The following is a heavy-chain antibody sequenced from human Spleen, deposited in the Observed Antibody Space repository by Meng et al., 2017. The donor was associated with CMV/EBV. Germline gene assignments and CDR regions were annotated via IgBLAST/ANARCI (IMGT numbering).Heavy chain of an antibody. CDR1: GFTFISYG. Sequence: GESLKISCAASGFTFISYGMHWVRQAPGKGLEWVAFIRYDGSNKYYADSVKGRFTISRDNSKNTLYLQMNSLTAEDTAVYYCAKDILSGQLAGYHFDSWGQGTLVTVS. V-gene: IGHV3-30*02. D-gene: IGHD6-6*01. CDR2: IRYDGSNK. CDR3: AKDILSGQLAGYHFDS. J-gene: IGHJ4*02.